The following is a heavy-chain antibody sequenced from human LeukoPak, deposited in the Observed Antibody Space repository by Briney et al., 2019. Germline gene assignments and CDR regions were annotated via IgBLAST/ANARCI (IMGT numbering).Heavy chain of an antibody. J-gene: IGHJ4*02. CDR1: GYTFTGYY. CDR2: INPNSGGT. Sequence: GASVRVSCKASGYTFTGYYMHWVRQAPGQGLEWMGWINPNSGGTNYAQKFQGRVTMTRDTSISTAYMELSRLRSDDTAVYYCAREYYYGSGRYLDYWGQAALVTVSS. V-gene: IGHV1-2*02. CDR3: AREYYYGSGRYLDY. D-gene: IGHD3-10*01.